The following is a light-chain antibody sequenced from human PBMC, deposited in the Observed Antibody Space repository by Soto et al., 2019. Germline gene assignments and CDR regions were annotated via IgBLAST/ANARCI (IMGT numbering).Light chain of an antibody. CDR2: DAS. CDR1: QDISNY. CDR3: QQYDNLQWT. V-gene: IGKV1-33*01. J-gene: IGKJ1*01. Sequence: DIQMTQSPSSLSASVGDRVTITCQASQDISNYLNWYQQKPGKAPKLLIYDASNLETGVSSRFSGSGSGTDFTFTISSLQPEDIATYYCQQYDNLQWTFGQGTKVEIK.